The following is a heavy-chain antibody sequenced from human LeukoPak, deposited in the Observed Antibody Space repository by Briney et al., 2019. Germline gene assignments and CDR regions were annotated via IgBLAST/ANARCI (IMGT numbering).Heavy chain of an antibody. V-gene: IGHV4-31*03. CDR2: IYYSGST. J-gene: IGHJ4*02. D-gene: IGHD3-22*01. CDR1: GGSISSGGYY. Sequence: SETLSLTCPVSGGSISSGGYYWSWIRQHPGKGLQWIGYIYYSGSTYYNPSLKSRVTIPVDTSKNQFSLKLSSVTAADTAVYYCARWSSGYYYFDYWGQGTLVTVSS. CDR3: ARWSSGYYYFDY.